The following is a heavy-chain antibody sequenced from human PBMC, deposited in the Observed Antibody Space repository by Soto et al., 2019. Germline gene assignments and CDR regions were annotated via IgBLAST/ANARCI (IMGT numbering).Heavy chain of an antibody. CDR3: ARRGIGGYCSGGSCPGRFDY. D-gene: IGHD2-15*01. Sequence: PSETLSLTCTVSGGSISSYYWSWIRQPPGKGLEWIGYIYYSGSTNYNPSLKSRVTISVDTSKNQFSLKLSSVTAADTAVYYCARRGIGGYCSGGSCPGRFDYWGQGTLVTVSS. CDR2: IYYSGST. CDR1: GGSISSYY. J-gene: IGHJ4*02. V-gene: IGHV4-59*01.